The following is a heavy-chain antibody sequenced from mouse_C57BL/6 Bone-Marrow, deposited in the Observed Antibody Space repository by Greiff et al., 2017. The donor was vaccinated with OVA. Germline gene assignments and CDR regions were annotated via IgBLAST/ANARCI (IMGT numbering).Heavy chain of an antibody. Sequence: GQRVESGGGLVKPGGSLKLSCAASGFTFSSYAMSWVRQTPEKRLEWVATISDGGSYTYYPDNVKGRFTISRDNAKNNLYLQMSHLKSEDTAMYYCAREDAMDYWGQGTSVTVSS. CDR2: ISDGGSYT. J-gene: IGHJ4*01. CDR3: AREDAMDY. CDR1: GFTFSSYA. V-gene: IGHV5-4*01.